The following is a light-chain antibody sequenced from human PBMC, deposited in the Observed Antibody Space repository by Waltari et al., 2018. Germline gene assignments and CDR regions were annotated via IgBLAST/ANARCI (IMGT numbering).Light chain of an antibody. J-gene: IGLJ3*02. CDR3: GSYAGSNTWV. CDR2: EVR. CDR1: SSDVGGYHY. V-gene: IGLV2-8*01. Sequence: QSALTQPPSASGSPGQSVTISCTGTSSDVGGYHYVSWYQHHPGKAPKFMIYEVRKPPSGVPGLFSGTKSGTTASITVSGHQAEDEADYYCGSYAGSNTWVFGGGTKLTVL.